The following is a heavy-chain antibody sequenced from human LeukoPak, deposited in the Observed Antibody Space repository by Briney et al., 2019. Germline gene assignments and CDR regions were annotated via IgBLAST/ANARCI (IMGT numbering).Heavy chain of an antibody. Sequence: ASVTVSCMASGYTFYTYGISWVRQAPGQGLEWMGWISVYNGNTNYAQKLQGRVTMTTDTSTSTAYMELRSLRSDDPAVYYCARGAGVVITQRRNWFDPWGEGTLVTVSS. CDR1: GYTFYTYG. J-gene: IGHJ5*02. CDR2: ISVYNGNT. V-gene: IGHV1-18*01. D-gene: IGHD3-22*01. CDR3: ARGAGVVITQRRNWFDP.